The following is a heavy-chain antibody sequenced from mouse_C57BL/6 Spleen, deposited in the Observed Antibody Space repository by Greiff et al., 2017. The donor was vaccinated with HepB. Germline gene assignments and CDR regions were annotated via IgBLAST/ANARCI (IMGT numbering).Heavy chain of an antibody. Sequence: QVQLKESGAELARPGASVKLSCKASGYTFTSYGISWVKQRTGQGLEWIGEIYPRSGNTYYNEKFKGKATLTADKSSSTAYMELRSLTSEDSAVYFCAREEDDGYYVDYWGQGTTLTVSS. J-gene: IGHJ2*01. CDR1: GYTFTSYG. D-gene: IGHD2-3*01. CDR3: AREEDDGYYVDY. V-gene: IGHV1-81*01. CDR2: IYPRSGNT.